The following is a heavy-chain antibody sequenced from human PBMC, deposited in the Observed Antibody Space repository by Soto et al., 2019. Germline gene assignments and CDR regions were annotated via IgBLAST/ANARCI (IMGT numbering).Heavy chain of an antibody. V-gene: IGHV1-2*02. Sequence: ASVKVSCKASGYTFTGYYMHWVGQAPGQGLEWTGWINPNSGGTNYAQKFQGRVTMTRDTSISTAYMELSRLRSDDTAVYYCARVTYYYDSSDLSKASAEYFKHWGPGTLVTVSS. CDR3: ARVTYYYDSSDLSKASAEYFKH. D-gene: IGHD3-22*01. CDR2: INPNSGGT. CDR1: GYTFTGYY. J-gene: IGHJ1*01.